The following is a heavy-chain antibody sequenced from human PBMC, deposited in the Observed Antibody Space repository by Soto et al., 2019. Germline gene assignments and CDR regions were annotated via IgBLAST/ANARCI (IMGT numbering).Heavy chain of an antibody. CDR1: GFTFRSYG. D-gene: IGHD3-16*01. Sequence: PRLSCKASGFTFRSYGMHWVRQAPGKGLEWVAVISYDGSNKYYADSVKGRFTISRDNSKNTLYLQINSLRDEETAVYYCAKDPSASMIRYFHYWGQGALVTVSS. CDR2: ISYDGSNK. CDR3: AKDPSASMIRYFHY. J-gene: IGHJ4*02. V-gene: IGHV3-30*18.